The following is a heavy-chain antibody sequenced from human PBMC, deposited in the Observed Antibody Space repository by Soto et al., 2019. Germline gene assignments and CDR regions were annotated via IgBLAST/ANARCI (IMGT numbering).Heavy chain of an antibody. Sequence: GGSLRLSCAASGSTFDDYAMHWVRQAPGKGLEWVSGISWNSGSIGYADSVKGRFTISRDNAKNSLYLQMNSLRAEDTALYYCAKGRGLRYFDWLGYLDAFDIWGQGTMVTVSS. CDR1: GSTFDDYA. CDR2: ISWNSGSI. CDR3: AKGRGLRYFDWLGYLDAFDI. J-gene: IGHJ3*02. D-gene: IGHD3-9*01. V-gene: IGHV3-9*01.